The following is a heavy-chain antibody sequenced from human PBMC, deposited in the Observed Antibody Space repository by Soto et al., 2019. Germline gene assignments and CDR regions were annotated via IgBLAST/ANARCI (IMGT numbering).Heavy chain of an antibody. V-gene: IGHV1-69*12. D-gene: IGHD6-13*01. Sequence: QVQLVQSGAEVKKPGSSVKVSCKASGGTFSSYAISWMRQAPGQGLEWMGGIIPIFGTANYAQKFQGRVTITADESTSTAYMELSSLRSEDTAVYYCARGRAAAGLRPSSGMDVWGQGTTVTVSS. CDR1: GGTFSSYA. J-gene: IGHJ6*02. CDR3: ARGRAAAGLRPSSGMDV. CDR2: IIPIFGTA.